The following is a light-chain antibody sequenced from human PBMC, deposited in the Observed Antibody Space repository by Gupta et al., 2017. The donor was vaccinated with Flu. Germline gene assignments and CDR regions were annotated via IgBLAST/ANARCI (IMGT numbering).Light chain of an antibody. J-gene: IGKJ2*01. V-gene: IGKV3-15*01. CDR1: QSVAYN. CDR3: QHETSGHPSFT. Sequence: EIVMTQSPATLSVSPGERATLSCRASQSVAYNLDWYQQKPAQAPRLLMYGASTRAKGIPASFSGSGDGTEFNLTISSCQSEDFAVYYCQHETSGHPSFTFGQGTKVEIK. CDR2: GAS.